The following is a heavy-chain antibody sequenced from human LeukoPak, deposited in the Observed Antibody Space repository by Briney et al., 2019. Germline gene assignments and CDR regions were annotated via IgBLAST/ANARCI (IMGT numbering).Heavy chain of an antibody. CDR3: ARDHTPYGDSPFDY. V-gene: IGHV3-30-3*01. D-gene: IGHD4-17*01. CDR1: GFTFSSYA. J-gene: IGHJ4*02. Sequence: GGSLRLSCAASGFTFSSYAMHWVRQAPGKGLEWVAVISYDGSNKYYADSVKGRFTISRDNSKNTLYLQMNSLRAEDTAVYYCARDHTPYGDSPFDYWGQGTLVTVSS. CDR2: ISYDGSNK.